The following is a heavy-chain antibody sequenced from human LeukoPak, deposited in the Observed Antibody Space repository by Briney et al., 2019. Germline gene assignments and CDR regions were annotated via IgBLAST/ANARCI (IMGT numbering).Heavy chain of an antibody. J-gene: IGHJ4*02. Sequence: GGSLRLSCAASRFTFSNYAMNWVRQAPGKGLEWVSGINWNGGSTGYADSVKGRFTISRDNAKNSLYLQMNSLRAEDTALYYCARGWTTGSFHYWGQGTLVTVSS. CDR2: INWNGGST. CDR1: RFTFSNYA. V-gene: IGHV3-20*04. D-gene: IGHD4-17*01. CDR3: ARGWTTGSFHY.